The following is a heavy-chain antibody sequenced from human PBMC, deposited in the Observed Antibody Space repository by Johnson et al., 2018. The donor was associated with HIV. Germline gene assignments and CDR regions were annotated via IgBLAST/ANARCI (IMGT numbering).Heavy chain of an antibody. CDR1: RLTLSDSY. V-gene: IGHV3-11*04. CDR3: ARDRSSGWYGRVDAFDI. D-gene: IGHD6-19*01. CDR2: ISGSGNAI. J-gene: IGHJ3*02. Sequence: QVQLVESGGGVVQPGRSLRLSCAASRLTLSDSYMSWIRQAPGKGLEWVSYISGSGNAIYYADSVRGRFPISRDNAKNSLYLQMNSLRAEDTAVYYCARDRSSGWYGRVDAFDIWGQGTMVAVFS.